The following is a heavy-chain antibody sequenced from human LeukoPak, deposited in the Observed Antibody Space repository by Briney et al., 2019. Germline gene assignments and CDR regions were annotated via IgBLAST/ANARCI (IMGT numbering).Heavy chain of an antibody. Sequence: GASVKVSCKASGYTFTSYDINLVREATGQGLEWMGWMNANSDNTGYGQKVQGRVTMTRNTCISTAYMELSSVISEDTAVYYCASGCECSSTSCYRGYWFDPWGQGALVSVCS. J-gene: IGHJ5*02. V-gene: IGHV1-8*01. D-gene: IGHD2-2*02. CDR3: ASGCECSSTSCYRGYWFDP. CDR1: GYTFTSYD. CDR2: MNANSDNT.